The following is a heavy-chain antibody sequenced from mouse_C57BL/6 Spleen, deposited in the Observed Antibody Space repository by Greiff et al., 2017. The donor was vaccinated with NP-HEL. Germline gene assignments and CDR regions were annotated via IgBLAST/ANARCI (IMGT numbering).Heavy chain of an antibody. CDR3: ARYMNYSNLDY. CDR2: IRHKANGYTT. D-gene: IGHD2-5*01. CDR1: GFTFTDYY. J-gene: IGHJ2*01. V-gene: IGHV7-3*01. Sequence: VQLKESGGGLVQPGGSLSLSCAASGFTFTDYYMSWVRQPPGKALEWLGFIRHKANGYTTEYSASVKGRFTISRDNSQSILYLQMNALRAEDSATYYCARYMNYSNLDYWGQGTTLTVSS.